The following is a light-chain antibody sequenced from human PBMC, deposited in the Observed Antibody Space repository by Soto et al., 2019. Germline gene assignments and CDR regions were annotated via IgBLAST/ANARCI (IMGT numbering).Light chain of an antibody. Sequence: QSVLTQPPSVSEAPRQRVTISCSGSSSNIGDNPVNWYQQLPGAAPKLLIYINDQRPSGVPDRFSGSKSGTSASLAISGLQPEDEADYYCAAWDDSLNALFGTGNKGTVL. CDR1: SSNIGDNP. CDR2: IND. V-gene: IGLV1-36*01. J-gene: IGLJ1*01. CDR3: AAWDDSLNAL.